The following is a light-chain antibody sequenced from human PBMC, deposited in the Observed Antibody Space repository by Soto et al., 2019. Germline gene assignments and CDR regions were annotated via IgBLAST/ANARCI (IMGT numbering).Light chain of an antibody. V-gene: IGLV2-8*01. CDR3: SSYAGSNNFV. CDR2: EVS. Sequence: QSALTQPPSASGSPGQSVTISCTGTSSDVGGNNYVSWYHQHPGKAPKLMIYEVSKRPSGVPDRFSGSKSGNTASLTVSGLQADDEADYYCSSYAGSNNFVFGTGTKVTVL. CDR1: SSDVGGNNY. J-gene: IGLJ1*01.